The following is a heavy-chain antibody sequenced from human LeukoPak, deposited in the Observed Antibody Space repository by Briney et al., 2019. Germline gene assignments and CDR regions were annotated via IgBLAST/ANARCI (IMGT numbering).Heavy chain of an antibody. V-gene: IGHV4-34*01. CDR3: ARLREGFDY. J-gene: IGHJ4*02. CDR2: INHSGST. Sequence: SETVSLICAVYGGSFSGYYWRWIRQPPGKGREWSGEINHSGSTNYNPSLKSRVTISVDTSKNHLSLKLSSVTAADTAVYYCARLREGFDYWGQGTLVTVSS. D-gene: IGHD1-26*01. CDR1: GGSFSGYY.